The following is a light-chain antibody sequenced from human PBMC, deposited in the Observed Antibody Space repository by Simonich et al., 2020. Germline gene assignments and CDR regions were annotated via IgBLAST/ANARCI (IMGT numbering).Light chain of an antibody. CDR1: QGVRND. CDR3: QQLNSYPPWT. V-gene: IGKV1-6*01. CDR2: VAS. J-gene: IGKJ1*01. Sequence: AIQMTQSPSSLSASVGDRVTITCRASQGVRNDVGWYQQKQGKAPKPLIYVASSLQSGVPSRFSGIVSGTDFTLTISSLQPEDFATYYCQQLNSYPPWTFGQGTKVEIK.